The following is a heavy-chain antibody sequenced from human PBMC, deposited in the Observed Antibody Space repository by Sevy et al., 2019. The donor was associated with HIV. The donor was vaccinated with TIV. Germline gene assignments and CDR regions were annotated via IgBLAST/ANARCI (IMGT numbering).Heavy chain of an antibody. V-gene: IGHV3-33*01. CDR2: IWYDGTNK. D-gene: IGHD6-19*01. CDR3: ARERLAVAGIGYYFDY. Sequence: GGSLRLSCAASRFTFSSYGMHWVRQAPGKGLEWVAVIWYDGTNKEYADSVKGRFTISRDNSTNTLYLQMSSLRADDTAVYYCARERLAVAGIGYYFDYWGQGTLVTVSS. CDR1: RFTFSSYG. J-gene: IGHJ4*02.